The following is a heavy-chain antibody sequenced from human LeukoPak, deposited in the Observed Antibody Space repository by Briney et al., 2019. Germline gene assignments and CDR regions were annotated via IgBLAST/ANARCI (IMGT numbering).Heavy chain of an antibody. V-gene: IGHV4-4*02. D-gene: IGHD2-2*01. CDR3: ASGLVVPAAQGYYYYYGMDV. CDR1: GGSISSSNW. J-gene: IGHJ6*02. CDR2: IYHSGST. Sequence: PSGTLSRTCAVSGGSISSSNWGSWVRPPPGKGLEWIGEIYHSGSTNYNPSLKSRVTISVDKSKNQFSLKLSSVTAADTAVYYCASGLVVPAAQGYYYYYGMDVWGQGTTVTVSS.